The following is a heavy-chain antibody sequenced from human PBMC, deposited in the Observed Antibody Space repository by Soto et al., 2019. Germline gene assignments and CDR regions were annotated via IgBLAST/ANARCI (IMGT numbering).Heavy chain of an antibody. J-gene: IGHJ3*02. CDR1: GYTFTGYY. CDR3: ARGPEIGYSYAPDAFDI. Sequence: ASVKVSCKASGYTFTGYYMHWVRQAPGQGLEWMGWINPNSGGTNYAQKFQGWVTMTRDTSISTAYMELSRLRSDDTAVYYCARGPEIGYSYAPDAFDIWGQGTMVTASS. D-gene: IGHD5-18*01. CDR2: INPNSGGT. V-gene: IGHV1-2*04.